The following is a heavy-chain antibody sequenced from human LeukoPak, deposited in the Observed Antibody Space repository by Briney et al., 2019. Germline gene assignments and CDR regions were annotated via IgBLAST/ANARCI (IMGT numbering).Heavy chain of an antibody. CDR2: ISYDGSNK. V-gene: IGHV3-30-3*01. Sequence: GGSLRLSCAASGFTFSSYAMHWVRQAPGKGLEWVAVISYDGSNKYYADSVKGRFTISRDNAKNSLFLQMNSLRGEDTALYFCARERPAAASAFEIWGQGTRVTVSS. D-gene: IGHD6-25*01. CDR3: ARERPAAASAFEI. J-gene: IGHJ3*02. CDR1: GFTFSSYA.